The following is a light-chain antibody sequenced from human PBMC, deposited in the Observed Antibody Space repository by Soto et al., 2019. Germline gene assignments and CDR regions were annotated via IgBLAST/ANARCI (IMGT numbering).Light chain of an antibody. CDR2: DAS. J-gene: IGKJ1*01. CDR1: QSIGRW. CDR3: QQYNTYSPERT. V-gene: IGKV1-5*01. Sequence: DIQMTQSPSTLSAFVGDRVTITCRASQSIGRWLAWYQQKPGKAPKLLIYDASSLESGVLSRFSGSGSGTEFTLTISSLQPDDFATYSCQQYNTYSPERTFGQGTKVEVK.